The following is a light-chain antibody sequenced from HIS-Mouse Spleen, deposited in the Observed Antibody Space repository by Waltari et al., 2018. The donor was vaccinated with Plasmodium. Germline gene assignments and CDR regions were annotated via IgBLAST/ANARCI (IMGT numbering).Light chain of an antibody. J-gene: IGLJ2*01. CDR1: NIGSTS. CDR3: QVWDSSSDHVV. V-gene: IGLV3-21*03. Sequence: SYVLTQPPSVSVAPGKTARITCGGNNIGSTSVPWYQQKPGQAPVLVVHDDSDRPSGIPERFSGSNSGNTATLTISRVEAGDEADYYCQVWDSSSDHVVFGGGTKLTVL. CDR2: DDS.